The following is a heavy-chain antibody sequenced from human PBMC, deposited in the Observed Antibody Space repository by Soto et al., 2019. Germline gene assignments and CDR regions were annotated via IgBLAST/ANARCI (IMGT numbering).Heavy chain of an antibody. CDR3: ARIGQQLVADY. D-gene: IGHD6-13*01. J-gene: IGHJ4*02. V-gene: IGHV5-51*01. CDR1: GYSFTSYW. Sequence: GESLKISCKGSGYSFTSYWIAWVRQMPGKGLEWMGIIYPGDSDTRYSPSFQGQVTISKDTSKSQVVLTMTNMDPVDTATYYCARIGQQLVADYWGQGTLVTVSS. CDR2: IYPGDSDT.